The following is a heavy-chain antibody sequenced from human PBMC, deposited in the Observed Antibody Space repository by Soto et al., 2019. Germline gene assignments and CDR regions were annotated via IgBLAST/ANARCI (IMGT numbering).Heavy chain of an antibody. CDR1: GGSIYRSGYY. CDR2: IDYNGVT. CDR3: GKVLVGATGHTDSDS. V-gene: IGHV4-39*01. D-gene: IGHD2-15*01. J-gene: IGHJ4*02. Sequence: SETLSLTCTVSGGSIYRSGYYWGWIRQPPGRGLEWIGNIDYNGVTYSNPSLKSRVTISRDTSKNQFSLKLTSVTAADPALYYCGKVLVGATGHTDSDSWGQGTLATV.